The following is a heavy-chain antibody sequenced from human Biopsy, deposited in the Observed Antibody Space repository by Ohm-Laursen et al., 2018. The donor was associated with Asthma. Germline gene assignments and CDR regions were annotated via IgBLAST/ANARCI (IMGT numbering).Heavy chain of an antibody. Sequence: AAVKVSCKASGYHFISFAIHWVRQAPGQRLEWMGWVNTGNGDTKYSQKFQGRVTITRDTSASTAYMELRSLRSEDTATYYCARTYYDFLTGQVKDVFGVWGQGTMVTVSS. CDR2: VNTGNGDT. CDR3: ARTYYDFLTGQVKDVFGV. J-gene: IGHJ3*01. CDR1: GYHFISFA. D-gene: IGHD3-9*01. V-gene: IGHV1-3*04.